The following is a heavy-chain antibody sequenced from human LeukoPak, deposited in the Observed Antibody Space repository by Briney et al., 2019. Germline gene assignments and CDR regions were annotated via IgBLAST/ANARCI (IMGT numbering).Heavy chain of an antibody. CDR3: ARGRWSSSAPFDY. V-gene: IGHV4-30-4*01. CDR2: IYYSGST. CDR1: GGSISSGDYY. D-gene: IGHD6-6*01. J-gene: IGHJ4*02. Sequence: PSETLSLTCTVSGGSISSGDYYWNWIRQPPGKGLEWIGYIYYSGSTYYNPSLKSRVTMSVDTSKKQFSLKLSSVTAADTAVYYCARGRWSSSAPFDYWGQGTLVTVSS.